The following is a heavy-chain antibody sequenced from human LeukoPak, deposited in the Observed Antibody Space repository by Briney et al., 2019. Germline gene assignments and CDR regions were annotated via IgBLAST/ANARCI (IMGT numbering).Heavy chain of an antibody. CDR2: ISSSSSYT. V-gene: IGHV3-21*01. CDR1: GFTFSSYS. J-gene: IGHJ3*02. Sequence: PGGSLRLSCAASGFTFSSYSMNWVRQAPGKGLEWVSSISSSSSYTYYADSVKGRFTISRDNAENSLYLQMNSLRAEDTAVYYCARDLGIAVAFNFGAFDIWGQGTMVTVSS. D-gene: IGHD6-19*01. CDR3: ARDLGIAVAFNFGAFDI.